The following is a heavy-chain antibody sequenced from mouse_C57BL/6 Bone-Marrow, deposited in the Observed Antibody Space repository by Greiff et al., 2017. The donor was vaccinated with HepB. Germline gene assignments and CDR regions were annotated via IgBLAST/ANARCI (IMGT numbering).Heavy chain of an antibody. CDR3: ARGGVLLPDFDY. V-gene: IGHV5-16*01. CDR1: GFTFSDYY. Sequence: EVKLVESEGGLVQPGSSMKLSCTASGFTFSDYYMAWVRQVPEKGLEWVANINYDGSSTYYLDSLKSRFIISRDNAKNILYLQMSSLKSEDTATYYCARGGVLLPDFDYWGQGTTLTVSS. D-gene: IGHD2-10*01. CDR2: INYDGSST. J-gene: IGHJ2*01.